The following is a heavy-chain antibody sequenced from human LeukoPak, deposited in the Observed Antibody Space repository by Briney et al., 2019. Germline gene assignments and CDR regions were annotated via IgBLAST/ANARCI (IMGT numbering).Heavy chain of an antibody. D-gene: IGHD3-16*01. Sequence: GGPLRLSCAASGVTLSEHHMDWVRQAPGKAGEGGGRTRNKAKSYTTEYAASVKGRFAISRDDSKNSLQLQMNSLKIEETALYYCARDGGKGDNSAFDIWGQGTVVTVSS. CDR3: ARDGGKGDNSAFDI. CDR1: GVTLSEHH. V-gene: IGHV3-72*01. CDR2: TRNKAKSYTT. J-gene: IGHJ3*02.